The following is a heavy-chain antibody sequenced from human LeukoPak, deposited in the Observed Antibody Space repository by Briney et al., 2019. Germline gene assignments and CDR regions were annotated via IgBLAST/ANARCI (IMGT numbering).Heavy chain of an antibody. Sequence: PSQTLSLTCTVSGGSISSGSYYWSWIRQPAGKGLEWIGRIYTSGSTNYNPSPKSRVTISVDTSKNQFSLKLSSVTAADTAVYYCARNTYYDSSGSFYYFDYWGQGTLVTVSS. V-gene: IGHV4-61*02. CDR1: GGSISSGSYY. CDR3: ARNTYYDSSGSFYYFDY. J-gene: IGHJ4*02. D-gene: IGHD3-22*01. CDR2: IYTSGST.